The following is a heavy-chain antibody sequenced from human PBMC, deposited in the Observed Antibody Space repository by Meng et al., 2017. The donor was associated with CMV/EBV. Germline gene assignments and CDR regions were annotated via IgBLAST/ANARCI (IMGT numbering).Heavy chain of an antibody. V-gene: IGHV1-2*02. CDR2: INPNSGGT. J-gene: IGHJ4*02. CDR3: ARGMKQQLVDFDY. Sequence: CKASGYTFTGYYMHWVRQAPGQGLEWMGWINPNSGGTNYAQKFQGRVTMTRGTSISTAYMELSRLRSDDTAVYYCARGMKQQLVDFDYWGQGTLVTVSS. CDR1: GYTFTGYY. D-gene: IGHD6-13*01.